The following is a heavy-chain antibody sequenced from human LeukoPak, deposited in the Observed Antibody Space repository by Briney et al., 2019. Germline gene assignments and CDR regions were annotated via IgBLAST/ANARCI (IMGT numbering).Heavy chain of an antibody. Sequence: PSETLSLTCTVSRYDINSVYYWGWIRQPPGKGLEWIGSIYHSGSTYYNASLKSQVTISMDTSRNKFSLNLNSVTTADTAVYYCARAGGYYGSGSFLDYWGQGLLVTVSS. J-gene: IGHJ4*02. CDR3: ARAGGYYGSGSFLDY. D-gene: IGHD3-10*01. CDR2: IYHSGST. V-gene: IGHV4-38-2*02. CDR1: RYDINSVYY.